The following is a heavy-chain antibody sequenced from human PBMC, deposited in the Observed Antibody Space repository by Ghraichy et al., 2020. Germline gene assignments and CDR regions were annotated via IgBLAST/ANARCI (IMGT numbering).Heavy chain of an antibody. CDR2: IKQDGSEK. CDR3: AGGYGSGSYYYYYYMDV. D-gene: IGHD3-10*01. CDR1: GFTFSSYW. Sequence: GGSLRLSCAASGFTFSSYWMSWVRQAPGKGLEWVANIKQDGSEKYHVDSVKGRFTISRDNAKNALYMQMNSLRAEDTAVYYWAGGYGSGSYYYYYYMDVWGKGTTVTVSS. V-gene: IGHV3-7*03. J-gene: IGHJ6*03.